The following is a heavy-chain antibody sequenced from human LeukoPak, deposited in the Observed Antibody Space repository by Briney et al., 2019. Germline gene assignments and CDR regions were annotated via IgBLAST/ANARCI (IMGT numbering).Heavy chain of an antibody. CDR2: IISSSGYI. CDR3: ASDYSGNF. V-gene: IGHV3-21*01. CDR1: GFTFCPYN. Sequence: GGSLRLSCAASGFTFCPYNMNWVRQAPGKGLEWVSSIISSSGYIYYADSVRGRFTISRDNAKNSLYLQMNSLRAEDTAVYYCASDYSGNFWGQGTLVTVSS. J-gene: IGHJ4*02. D-gene: IGHD5-12*01.